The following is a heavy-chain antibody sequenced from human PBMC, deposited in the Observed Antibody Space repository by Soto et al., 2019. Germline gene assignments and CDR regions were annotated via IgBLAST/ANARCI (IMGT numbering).Heavy chain of an antibody. J-gene: IGHJ4*02. CDR1: GFTVSSNY. CDR2: IYNDGST. CDR3: ATTPGNY. V-gene: IGHV3-66*01. Sequence: PGGSLRLSCAASGFTVSSNYMSWVRQAPGKGLEWVSVIYNDGSTYYADSVEGRFTISRDDSKNMLYLQMNTLRAEDTAVYYCATTPGNYWGQGTQVTVSS.